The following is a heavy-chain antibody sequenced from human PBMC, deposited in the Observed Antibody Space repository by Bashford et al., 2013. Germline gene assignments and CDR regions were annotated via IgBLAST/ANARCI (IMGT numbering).Heavy chain of an antibody. CDR3: VRDSSGWYSDY. CDR2: IYYSGNT. V-gene: IGHV4-59*01. D-gene: IGHD6-19*01. J-gene: IGHJ4*02. Sequence: SETLSLTCTVSGGSMSSYFWSWIRQPPGKGLEWIGYIYYSGNTNYNPSLKSRVTISADTSKNQYSLKLSSVTAADTAVYYCVRDSSGWYSDYWGQGTLVTVSS. CDR1: GGSMSSYF.